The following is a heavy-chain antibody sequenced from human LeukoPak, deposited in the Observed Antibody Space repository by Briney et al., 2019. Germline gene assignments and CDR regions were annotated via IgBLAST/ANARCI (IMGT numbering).Heavy chain of an antibody. V-gene: IGHV3-7*01. J-gene: IGHJ4*02. Sequence: GALRLSCIASGFSISNYWMTWVRPAPGKGLEWVANIRQDGSDKFYVDSVKGRFSISRDNAKNSLYLQMNSLRAEDTAVYYCARVPVGWGQGTLVTVSS. CDR3: ARVPVG. CDR2: IRQDGSDK. CDR1: GFSISNYW.